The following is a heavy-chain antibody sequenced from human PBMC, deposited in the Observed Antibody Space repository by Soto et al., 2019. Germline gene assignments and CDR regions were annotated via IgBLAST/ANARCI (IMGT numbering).Heavy chain of an antibody. CDR3: ARDPKYDFWSGYYRFYYYGMDV. Sequence: ASVKVSCKASGYTFTSYGISWVRQAPGQGLEWMGWISAYNGNTNYAQKLQGRVTMTTDTSTSTAYMELRSLRSDDTAVYYCARDPKYDFWSGYYRFYYYGMDVWGQGITVTGSS. J-gene: IGHJ6*02. CDR1: GYTFTSYG. V-gene: IGHV1-18*01. D-gene: IGHD3-3*01. CDR2: ISAYNGNT.